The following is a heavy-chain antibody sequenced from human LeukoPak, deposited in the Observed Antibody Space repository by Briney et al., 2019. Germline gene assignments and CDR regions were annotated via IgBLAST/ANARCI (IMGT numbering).Heavy chain of an antibody. CDR1: GSSFTSYW. CDR3: ARRISDAFDI. Sequence: PGESLQISCEASGSSFTSYWIGWVRQLPGKGLEWMGIIFPSDSDSTYSPSFQGQVTISVDKSISTAYLQWNILKASDTAMYYCARRISDAFDIWGQGTMVTVSS. D-gene: IGHD3-10*01. J-gene: IGHJ3*02. V-gene: IGHV5-51*01. CDR2: IFPSDSDS.